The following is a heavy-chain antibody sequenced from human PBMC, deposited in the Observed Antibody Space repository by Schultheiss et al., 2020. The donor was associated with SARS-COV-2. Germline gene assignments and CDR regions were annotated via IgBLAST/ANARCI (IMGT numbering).Heavy chain of an antibody. Sequence: SETLSLTCTVSGGSISSGYYWGWIRQPPGKGLEWIGYIYYSGSTNYNPSLKSRVTISVDTSKNQFSLKLSSVTAADTAVYYCARHMITYFDYWGQGTLVTVSS. CDR2: IYYSGST. J-gene: IGHJ4*02. D-gene: IGHD3-16*01. CDR3: ARHMITYFDY. CDR1: GGSISSGYY. V-gene: IGHV4-59*08.